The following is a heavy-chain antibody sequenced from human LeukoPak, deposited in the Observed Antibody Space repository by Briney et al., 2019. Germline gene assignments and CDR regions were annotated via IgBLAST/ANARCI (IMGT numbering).Heavy chain of an antibody. J-gene: IGHJ4*02. Sequence: SVKVSRKASGGTFSSYAISWVRQAPGQGLEWMGRIIPILGIANYAQKFQGRVTITADKSTSTAYMELSSLRSEDTAVYYCARGPYYYDSSGYYYVRYFDYWGQGTLVTVSS. CDR3: ARGPYYYDSSGYYYVRYFDY. CDR1: GGTFSSYA. CDR2: IIPILGIA. D-gene: IGHD3-22*01. V-gene: IGHV1-69*04.